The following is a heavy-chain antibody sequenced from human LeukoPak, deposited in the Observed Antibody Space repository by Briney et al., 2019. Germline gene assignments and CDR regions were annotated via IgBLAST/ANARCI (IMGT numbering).Heavy chain of an antibody. Sequence: PGGSLRLSCAASGFTFNNYAMNWVRQAPGRGLERVSAISGSGGSTYYADSVKGRFTISRDNSKNTLYLQIDSLRAEDTAVYYCAKGRLLCDYWGQGTLVTVSS. J-gene: IGHJ4*02. CDR3: AKGRLLCDY. V-gene: IGHV3-23*01. D-gene: IGHD5-18*01. CDR1: GFTFNNYA. CDR2: ISGSGGST.